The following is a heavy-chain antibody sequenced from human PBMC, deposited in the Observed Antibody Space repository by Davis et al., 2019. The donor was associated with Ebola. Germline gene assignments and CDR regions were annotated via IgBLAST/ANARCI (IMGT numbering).Heavy chain of an antibody. D-gene: IGHD3-22*01. CDR1: GFSFITYA. J-gene: IGHJ4*02. V-gene: IGHV3-30*02. CDR3: ARDGPNYDVDY. Sequence: GESLKISCAASGFSFITYAMTWVRQPPGKGLEWVAFIRSEATSQDYGKSVQGRFFISRDDSKNTLYLQMNSLRVDDTAVYFCARDGPNYDVDYWGQGTLVTVSA. CDR2: IRSEATSQ.